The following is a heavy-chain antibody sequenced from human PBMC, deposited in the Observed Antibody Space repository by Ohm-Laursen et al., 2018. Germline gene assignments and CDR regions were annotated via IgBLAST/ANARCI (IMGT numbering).Heavy chain of an antibody. Sequence: GSLRLSCAASGFTFSSYAMSWVRQAPGKGLEWVSAISGSGGSTYYADSVKGRFTISRDNSKNTLYLQMNSLRAEDTAVYYCARLGSSWYKSPIGYWGQGTLVTVSS. CDR2: ISGSGGST. D-gene: IGHD6-13*01. V-gene: IGHV3-23*01. J-gene: IGHJ4*02. CDR1: GFTFSSYA. CDR3: ARLGSSWYKSPIGY.